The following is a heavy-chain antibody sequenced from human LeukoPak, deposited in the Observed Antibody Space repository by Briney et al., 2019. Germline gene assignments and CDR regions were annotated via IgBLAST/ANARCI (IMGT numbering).Heavy chain of an antibody. J-gene: IGHJ5*02. V-gene: IGHV1-69*13. CDR3: ARDITGTTSWFDP. CDR2: IIPIFGTA. CDR1: GGTFSSYA. D-gene: IGHD1-7*01. Sequence: SVKVSCKASGGTFSSYAISWVRQAPGQGLEWMGGIIPIFGTANYAQKFQGRVTITADESTSTAYMELSSLRSEDTAVYYCARDITGTTSWFDPWGQGTLVTVSS.